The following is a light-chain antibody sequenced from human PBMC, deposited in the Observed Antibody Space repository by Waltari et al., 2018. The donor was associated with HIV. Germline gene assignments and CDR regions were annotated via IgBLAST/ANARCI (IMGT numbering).Light chain of an antibody. Sequence: QSVLTQPPSASGTPGPRVTISCSGSTPNLGSNTVTWSKQPPGTAPKILIYSNNQRPSGVPDRFSGSKSGTSASLAISGLQSEDEADYYCAAWDDSLNGGVFGGGTKLTVL. V-gene: IGLV1-44*01. J-gene: IGLJ3*02. CDR1: TPNLGSNT. CDR3: AAWDDSLNGGV. CDR2: SNN.